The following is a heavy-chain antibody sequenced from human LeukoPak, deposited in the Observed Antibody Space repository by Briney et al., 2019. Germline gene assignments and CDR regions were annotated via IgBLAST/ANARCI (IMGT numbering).Heavy chain of an antibody. J-gene: IGHJ4*02. CDR2: IYPGDSDT. CDR1: GYSFTSYW. D-gene: IGHD2-15*01. CDR3: ARSYCSGGSCYSPTYYYFDY. Sequence: GESLKISCKGSGYSFTSYWIGWVRQMPGKGLEWMGIIYPGDSDTRYSPSFQGQVTISADKSISTAYLQWSSLKASDTAMYYCARSYCSGGSCYSPTYYYFDYWGQGTLVTVSS. V-gene: IGHV5-51*01.